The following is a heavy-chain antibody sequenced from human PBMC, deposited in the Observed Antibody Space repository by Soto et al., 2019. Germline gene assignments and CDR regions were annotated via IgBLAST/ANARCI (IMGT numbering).Heavy chain of an antibody. Sequence: EVQVLESGGGLVQPGGSLRLSCAASGFTFSSYAMSWVRQAPGQGLEWVSAISGSGSNPYYADSVKGRFTISRDNSKNTLYLQMNSLRAEDTALYYCAKTASMTIRAGFDHWGQGPLVTVSS. CDR1: GFTFSSYA. CDR2: ISGSGSNP. D-gene: IGHD4-17*01. J-gene: IGHJ4*02. CDR3: AKTASMTIRAGFDH. V-gene: IGHV3-23*01.